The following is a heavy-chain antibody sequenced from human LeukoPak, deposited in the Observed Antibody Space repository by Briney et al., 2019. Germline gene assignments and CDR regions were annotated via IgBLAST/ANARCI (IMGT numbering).Heavy chain of an antibody. J-gene: IGHJ3*02. CDR1: GYTFTIYD. CDR3: ARGLFYYPYYDFWSGYYDAFDI. CDR2: MNANSGIT. D-gene: IGHD3-3*01. Sequence: ASVKVSCKASGYTFTIYDINWVRQATGQGHEWVGWMNANSGITGYAQKFQGRVTITRYTSISTAYMELSSLRSEYTAVYYCARGLFYYPYYDFWSGYYDAFDIWGQGTMVTVSS. V-gene: IGHV1-8*03.